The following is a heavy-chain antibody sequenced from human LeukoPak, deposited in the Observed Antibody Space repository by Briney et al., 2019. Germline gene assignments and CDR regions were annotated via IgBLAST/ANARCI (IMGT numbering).Heavy chain of an antibody. CDR1: GFTFSRHW. V-gene: IGHV3-7*04. Sequence: PGGSLRLSCAASGFTFSRHWMSWVRQAPGKGLEWVANIKEDGTEGYYVDSVKGRFTISRDNARNSLYLQMNSLKAEDTAIYYCARGGFWGQGTLVTASS. CDR2: IKEDGTEG. CDR3: ARGGF. J-gene: IGHJ4*02. D-gene: IGHD3-10*01.